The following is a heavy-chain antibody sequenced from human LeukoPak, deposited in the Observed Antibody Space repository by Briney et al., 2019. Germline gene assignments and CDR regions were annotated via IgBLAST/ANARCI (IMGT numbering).Heavy chain of an antibody. CDR3: ARISRGELPTF. CDR1: GFTFSSYS. D-gene: IGHD1-7*01. CDR2: ISSSSSYI. J-gene: IGHJ4*02. Sequence: PGGSLRLSCAASGFTFSSYSMNRVRQAPGKGLEWVSSISSSSSYIYYADSVKGRFTISRDNAKNSLYLQMNSLRVEDTAIYYCARISRGELPTFWGQGTLVTVSS. V-gene: IGHV3-21*04.